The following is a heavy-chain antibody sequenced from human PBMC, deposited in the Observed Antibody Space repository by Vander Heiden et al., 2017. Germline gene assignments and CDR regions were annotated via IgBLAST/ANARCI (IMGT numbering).Heavy chain of an antibody. D-gene: IGHD6-13*01. CDR3: AGGQLYYGMDV. J-gene: IGHJ6*02. V-gene: IGHV4-34*01. Sequence: QVQLQQWGAGLLKPSETLSLTCAVYGGSFSGYYWKGILQPPGKGLECVGEIDHSGSTNYNPSLKSRVTISVDTSKNQFSLKLSSVTAADTAVYYCAGGQLYYGMDVWGQGTTVTVSS. CDR2: IDHSGST. CDR1: GGSFSGYY.